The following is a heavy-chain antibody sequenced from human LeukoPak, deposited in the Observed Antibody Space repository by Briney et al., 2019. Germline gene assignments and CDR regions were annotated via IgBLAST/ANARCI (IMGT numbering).Heavy chain of an antibody. V-gene: IGHV3-7*05. CDR3: ARETYRLDP. Sequence: GGSLRLSCAVSGFTFSSYWMSWVRQAPGKGLEWVANINQDGSEKHYVDSVKGRFTIPRDNAKKSLYLQMNSLRAEDTAVYFCARETYRLDPWGQGTLVTVSS. J-gene: IGHJ5*02. D-gene: IGHD2-2*01. CDR1: GFTFSSYW. CDR2: INQDGSEK.